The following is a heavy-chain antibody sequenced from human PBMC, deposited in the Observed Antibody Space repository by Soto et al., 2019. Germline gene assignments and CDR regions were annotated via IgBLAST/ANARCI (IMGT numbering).Heavy chain of an antibody. V-gene: IGHV4-31*03. CDR3: ARDGRLVNYYYYGMDV. D-gene: IGHD6-13*01. Sequence: QVQLQESGPGLVKPSQTLSLTCSVSGGSISSGAYYWTGIRQHPGKGLEWIGYIYYSGSTYYNPSLKSRVTISVDTSKNQFSLKLRSVTAADTAVYYCARDGRLVNYYYYGMDVWGQGTTVTVSS. CDR2: IYYSGST. J-gene: IGHJ6*02. CDR1: GGSISSGAYY.